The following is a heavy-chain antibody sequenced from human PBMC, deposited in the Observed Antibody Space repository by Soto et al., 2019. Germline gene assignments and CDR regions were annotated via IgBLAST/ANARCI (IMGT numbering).Heavy chain of an antibody. CDR3: ARVSIPAAMFGWFDP. J-gene: IGHJ5*02. Sequence: QVQLVESGGGVVQPGRSLRLSCAASGFTFSSYGMHWVRQAPGKGLEWVAVIWYDGSNKYYADSVRGRFTISRDNSKNTLDLQMNSLRADDTAVYYCARVSIPAAMFGWFDPWGQGTLVTVSS. CDR1: GFTFSSYG. V-gene: IGHV3-33*01. CDR2: IWYDGSNK. D-gene: IGHD2-2*01.